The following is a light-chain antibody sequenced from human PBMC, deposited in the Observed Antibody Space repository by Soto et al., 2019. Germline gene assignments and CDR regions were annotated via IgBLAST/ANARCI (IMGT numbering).Light chain of an antibody. CDR2: DAS. CDR3: QQYGSYPRT. Sequence: ASVGDGVTITCLASETITTSLAWYQQQPGTAPKVLIYDASTLESGVPSRFSGSGSGTEFTLTISSLQPADFATYYCQQYGSYPRTFGQGTKVDIK. CDR1: ETITTS. V-gene: IGKV1-5*01. J-gene: IGKJ1*01.